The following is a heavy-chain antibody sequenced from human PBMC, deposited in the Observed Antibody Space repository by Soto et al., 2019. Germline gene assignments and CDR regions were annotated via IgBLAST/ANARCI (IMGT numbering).Heavy chain of an antibody. Sequence: GASVKVSCKASGYMFTTYSITWLRQAPGQGLEWMGWVSASNGKTNYAQKIQDRVTMTTDTSTTTAYMEWRSLRSDETALDYCSREAFGVYPGRFAPVRQGTPVPASS. J-gene: IGHJ5*02. CDR1: GYMFTTYS. V-gene: IGHV1-18*04. CDR2: VSASNGKT. CDR3: SREAFGVYPGRFAP. D-gene: IGHD3-10*01.